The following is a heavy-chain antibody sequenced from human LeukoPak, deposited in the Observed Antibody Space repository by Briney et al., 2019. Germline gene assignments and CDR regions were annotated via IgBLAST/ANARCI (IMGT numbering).Heavy chain of an antibody. D-gene: IGHD3-16*01. J-gene: IGHJ5*02. CDR3: ARGLVPRYWFDA. CDR1: GGTFSSYT. Sequence: ASVKVSCKASGGTFSSYTISWVRQAPGQGLEWMGRIIPILGIANYAQKFQGRVTITADKSTSTAYMELSSLRSEDTAVYYCARGLVPRYWFDAWGQGTLVTVSS. CDR2: IIPILGIA. V-gene: IGHV1-69*02.